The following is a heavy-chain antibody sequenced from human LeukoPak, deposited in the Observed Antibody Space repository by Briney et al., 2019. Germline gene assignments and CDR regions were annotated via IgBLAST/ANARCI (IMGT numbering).Heavy chain of an antibody. J-gene: IGHJ4*02. Sequence: TSSETLSLTCTVSGGSIGSYYWSWIRQPPGKGLEWIGYIYYSGSTNYNPSLKSRVTISVDTSKNQFSLKLSSVTAADTAVYYCARSTYYYDSNFDYWGQGTLVTVSS. D-gene: IGHD3-22*01. CDR2: IYYSGST. CDR1: GGSIGSYY. CDR3: ARSTYYYDSNFDY. V-gene: IGHV4-59*01.